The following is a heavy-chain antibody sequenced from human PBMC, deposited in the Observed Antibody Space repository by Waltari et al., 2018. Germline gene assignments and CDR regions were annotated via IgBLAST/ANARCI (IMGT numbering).Heavy chain of an antibody. J-gene: IGHJ4*02. Sequence: EVQLVESGGGLVQPGGSLRLSCTASGYTCQNYAMHWVRQGPGKGLEFVSGIVGFGDSTTYANSVKGRFTISRDNSRNTVSLQMGSLRPEDRATYFCARGLYRELYSGNFFDYWGQGILVTVSS. CDR1: GYTCQNYA. V-gene: IGHV3-64*01. D-gene: IGHD1-26*01. CDR3: ARGLYRELYSGNFFDY. CDR2: IVGFGDST.